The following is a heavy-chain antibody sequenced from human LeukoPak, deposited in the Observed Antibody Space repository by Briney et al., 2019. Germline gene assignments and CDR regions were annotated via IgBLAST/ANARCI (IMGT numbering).Heavy chain of an antibody. J-gene: IGHJ4*02. D-gene: IGHD3-10*01. CDR3: VKDLEELWFGEATFDY. V-gene: IGHV3-66*01. Sequence: GGSLRLSCAASGFTVSNNYMNWVRQAPGKGLEWVSLIYSGGITYYADSVKGRFTISRDDSKNTLYLQMNSLRAEDTGVYYCVKDLEELWFGEATFDYWGQGTLVTVSS. CDR2: IYSGGIT. CDR1: GFTVSNNY.